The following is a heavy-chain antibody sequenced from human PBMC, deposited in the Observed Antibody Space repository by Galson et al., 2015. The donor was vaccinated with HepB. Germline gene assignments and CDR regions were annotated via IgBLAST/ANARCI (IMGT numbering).Heavy chain of an antibody. Sequence: SLRLSCAGPGFTFSRTGMTWVRQAPGKGLDCVSAISVTGSGRDYVDSVRGRFTISTDTSSTTAFMELKSLRSDDTAVYFCARLPTSGRHLYDSWGQGTLVTVSS. CDR1: GFTFSRTG. D-gene: IGHD6-19*01. CDR3: ARLPTSGRHLYDS. J-gene: IGHJ4*02. CDR2: ISVTGSGR. V-gene: IGHV3-23*01.